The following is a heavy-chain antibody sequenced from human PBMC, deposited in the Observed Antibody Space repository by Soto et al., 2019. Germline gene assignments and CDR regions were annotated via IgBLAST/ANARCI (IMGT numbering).Heavy chain of an antibody. CDR3: ASFRWEHGPAFDN. CDR1: GGSISSYY. CDR2: IYYSGST. J-gene: IGHJ3*02. D-gene: IGHD1-26*01. V-gene: IGHV4-59*01. Sequence: SETLSLTCTVSGGSISSYYWSWIRQPPGKGLEWIGYIYYSGSTNYNPSLKSRVTISVDTSKNQFSLKLSSVTAADTAVYYCASFRWEHGPAFDNWGQGTMVTVSS.